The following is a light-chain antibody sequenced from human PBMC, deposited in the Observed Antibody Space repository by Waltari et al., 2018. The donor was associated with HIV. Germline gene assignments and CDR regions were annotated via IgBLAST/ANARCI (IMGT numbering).Light chain of an antibody. CDR3: QQYYITPQT. Sequence: DIVMTQSPDSLAVSLGERATINCKSSQSVSYTSNNKNYLAWYQQKPGQPPKLLIYWASTRESGVPDRFSGSGSGTDFTLTISSLQAEDVAVYDCQQYYITPQTFGQGTKVEIK. J-gene: IGKJ1*01. CDR1: QSVSYTSNNKNY. CDR2: WAS. V-gene: IGKV4-1*01.